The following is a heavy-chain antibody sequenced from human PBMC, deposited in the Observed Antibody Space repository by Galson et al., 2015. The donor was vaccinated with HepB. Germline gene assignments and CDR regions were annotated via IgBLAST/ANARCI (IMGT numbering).Heavy chain of an antibody. CDR3: ARVPIPLPGITMVRGAPNPQFDP. CDR2: IIPIFGTA. D-gene: IGHD3-10*01. V-gene: IGHV1-69*13. CDR1: GGTFSSYA. J-gene: IGHJ5*02. Sequence: SVKVSCKASGGTFSSYAISWVRQAPGQGLEWMGGIIPIFGTANYAQKFQGRVTITADESTSTAYMELSSLRSEDTAVYYCARVPIPLPGITMVRGAPNPQFDPWGQGTLVTVSS.